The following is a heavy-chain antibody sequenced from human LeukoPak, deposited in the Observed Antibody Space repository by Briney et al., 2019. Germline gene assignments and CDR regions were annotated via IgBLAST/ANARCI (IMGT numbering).Heavy chain of an antibody. Sequence: PGGSLRLSCAASGFTFNSHEMNWVRQAPGKGLEWVSYISSSGSTMYYADSVKGRFTISRDNAKNSLYLQMNSMRAEYTAVYYCARGSPISYWGQGTLVTVSS. CDR3: ARGSPISY. J-gene: IGHJ4*02. CDR1: GFTFNSHE. D-gene: IGHD2-15*01. V-gene: IGHV3-48*03. CDR2: ISSSGSTM.